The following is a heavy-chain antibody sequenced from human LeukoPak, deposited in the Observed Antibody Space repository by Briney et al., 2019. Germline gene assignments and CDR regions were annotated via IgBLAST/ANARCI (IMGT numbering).Heavy chain of an antibody. J-gene: IGHJ4*02. D-gene: IGHD6-19*01. CDR1: GFTFSSYA. Sequence: GGSPRLSCAASGFTFSSYAMHWVRQAPGKGLEWVAVISYDGSNKYYADSVKGRFTISRDNSKNTLYLQMNSLRAEDTAVYYCARGGAYSSGWYFDYWGQGTLVTVSS. CDR3: ARGGAYSSGWYFDY. V-gene: IGHV3-30-3*01. CDR2: ISYDGSNK.